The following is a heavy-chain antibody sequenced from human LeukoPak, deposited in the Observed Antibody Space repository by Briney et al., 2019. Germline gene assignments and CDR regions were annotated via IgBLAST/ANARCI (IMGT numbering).Heavy chain of an antibody. V-gene: IGHV4-39*01. J-gene: IGHJ5*02. D-gene: IGHD1-26*01. Sequence: SGTLYLIFSGSGGYFRTYYRSRGRQPSGKGLEGVGSIYYSGGTYYNPSLNSPVTISVDTSKNQFSLKLSSLTAADTAVYYCARPRWELLNWFDPRGQGTLLTVSS. CDR2: IYYSGGT. CDR3: ARPRWELLNWFDP. CDR1: GGYFRTYY.